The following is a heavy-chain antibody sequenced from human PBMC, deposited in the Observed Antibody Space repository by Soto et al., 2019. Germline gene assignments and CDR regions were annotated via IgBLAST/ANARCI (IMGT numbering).Heavy chain of an antibody. V-gene: IGHV4-39*01. Sequence: QLQLQESGPGLVKPLETLSLTCTVSGGSISSSDFYWGWLRQPPGKGLDFIGSMSYSGTTYYNPSLKTRITISVDTSKKQFSLKLSSVTAAATAVYYCAVVDSTGNWFDPWGQGALVTVSS. CDR1: GGSISSSDFY. CDR3: AVVDSTGNWFDP. CDR2: MSYSGTT. D-gene: IGHD3-22*01. J-gene: IGHJ5*02.